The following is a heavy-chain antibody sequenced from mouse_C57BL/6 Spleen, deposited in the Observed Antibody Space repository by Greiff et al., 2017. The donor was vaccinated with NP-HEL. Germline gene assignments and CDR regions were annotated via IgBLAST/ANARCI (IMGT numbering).Heavy chain of an antibody. Sequence: VKVVESGAELVRPGTSVKVSCKASGYAFTNYLIEWVKQRPGQGLEWIGVINPGSGGTNYNEKFKGKATLTADKSSSTAYMQLSSLTSEDSAVYFCARENWAAWFAYWGQGTLVTVSA. V-gene: IGHV1-54*01. D-gene: IGHD4-1*01. CDR1: GYAFTNYL. CDR2: INPGSGGT. J-gene: IGHJ3*01. CDR3: ARENWAAWFAY.